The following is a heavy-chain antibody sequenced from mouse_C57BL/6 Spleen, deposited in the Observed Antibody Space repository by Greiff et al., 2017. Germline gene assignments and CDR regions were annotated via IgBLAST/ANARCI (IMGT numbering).Heavy chain of an antibody. CDR2: IHPNSGST. J-gene: IGHJ2*01. V-gene: IGHV1-64*01. CDR1: GYTFTSYW. CDR3: ARKGDYDVDFDY. Sequence: VQLQQPGAELVKPGASVKLSCKASGYTFTSYWMHWVKQRPGQGLEWIGMIHPNSGSTNYNEKFKSKATLTVDKSSSTAYMQLSSLTSEDSAVYYCARKGDYDVDFDYWGQGTTLTVSS. D-gene: IGHD2-4*01.